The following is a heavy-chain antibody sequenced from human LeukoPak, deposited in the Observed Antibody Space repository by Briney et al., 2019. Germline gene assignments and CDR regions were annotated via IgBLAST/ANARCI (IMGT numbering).Heavy chain of an antibody. Sequence: GSLRLSCAASGFTFSSYSMNWVRQAPGKGLEWVSSISSSSSYTYYADSVKGRFTISRDNAKNSLYLQMNSLRAEDTAVYYCARVGYDILTGYSYYFDYWGQGTLVTVSS. CDR2: ISSSSSYT. CDR1: GFTFSSYS. D-gene: IGHD3-9*01. V-gene: IGHV3-21*01. CDR3: ARVGYDILTGYSYYFDY. J-gene: IGHJ4*02.